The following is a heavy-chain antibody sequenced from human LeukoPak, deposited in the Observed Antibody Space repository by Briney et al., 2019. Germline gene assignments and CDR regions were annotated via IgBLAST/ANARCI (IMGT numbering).Heavy chain of an antibody. J-gene: IGHJ5*02. CDR3: ARHKGGSGYYTGVWFDP. V-gene: IGHV4-39*01. CDR1: GGSISSSSYY. Sequence: PSETLSLTCTVSGGSISSSSYYWGWIRQPPGKGLEWIGSVYYSGSTYYNPSLKSRVTISVGTSKNQFSLKLSSVTAADTAVYYCARHKGGSGYYTGVWFDPWGQGTLVTVSS. D-gene: IGHD3-3*01. CDR2: VYYSGST.